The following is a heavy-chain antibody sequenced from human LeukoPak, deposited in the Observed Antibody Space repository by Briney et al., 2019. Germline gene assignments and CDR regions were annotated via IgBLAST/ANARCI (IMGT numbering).Heavy chain of an antibody. CDR3: ARVATPYCGGDCYSSEPYYFDY. CDR2: INPSGGST. CDR1: GYTFTSYY. V-gene: IGHV1-46*01. D-gene: IGHD2-21*02. J-gene: IGHJ4*02. Sequence: ASVKVSCTASGYTFTSYYMHWVRQAPGQGLEWMGIINPSGGSTSYAQKFQGRVTMTRDTSTSTVYMELSSLRSEDTAVYYCARVATPYCGGDCYSSEPYYFDYWGQGTLVTVSS.